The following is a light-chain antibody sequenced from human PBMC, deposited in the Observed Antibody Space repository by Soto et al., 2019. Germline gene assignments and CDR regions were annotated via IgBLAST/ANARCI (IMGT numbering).Light chain of an antibody. CDR3: QQYNSYSSIT. CDR1: QSISSW. V-gene: IGKV1-5*01. J-gene: IGKJ5*01. Sequence: DIQMTQSPSTLAASVGDRVTITCRASQSISSWLAWYQQKRGKAPKLLIYDASSLESGVPSRFSGSGSGTEFTLTISSLQPDDFATYYCQQYNSYSSITFGQGTRLEIK. CDR2: DAS.